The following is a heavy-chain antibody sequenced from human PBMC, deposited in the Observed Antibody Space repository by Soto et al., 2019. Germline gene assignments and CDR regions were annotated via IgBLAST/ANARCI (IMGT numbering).Heavy chain of an antibody. V-gene: IGHV3-30*18. D-gene: IGHD3-22*01. J-gene: IGHJ4*02. CDR1: GFSFRTYG. CDR3: AKGDDTGGYYYPVFNY. Sequence: QVHLVESGGGVVQPGRPLRLSCAASGFSFRTYGMHWVRQAPGKGLEWVAVISNDGSNKNYADSVKGRFTISRDNSRNXVYLQMNTLRAEDTALYYCAKGDDTGGYYYPVFNYWGQGTLVTVSS. CDR2: ISNDGSNK.